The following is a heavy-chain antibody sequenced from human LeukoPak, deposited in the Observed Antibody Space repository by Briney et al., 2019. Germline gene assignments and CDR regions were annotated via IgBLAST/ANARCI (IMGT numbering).Heavy chain of an antibody. J-gene: IGHJ6*02. D-gene: IGHD2/OR15-2a*01. CDR3: ARDRLPSMYYYGMDV. Sequence: GRSLRLSCAASGFTFSSYVMHWVRQAQGKGLEWVAVISYDGSNKYYADSVKGRFTISRDNSMLYLQMNSLRAEDTAVYYCARDRLPSMYYYGMDVWGQGTTVTVSS. V-gene: IGHV3-30-3*01. CDR2: ISYDGSNK. CDR1: GFTFSSYV.